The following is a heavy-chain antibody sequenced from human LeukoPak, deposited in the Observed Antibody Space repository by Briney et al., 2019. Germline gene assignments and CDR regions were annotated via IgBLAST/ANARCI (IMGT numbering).Heavy chain of an antibody. CDR3: ARDDTPFAFDI. CDR1: GGTFSSYA. V-gene: IGHV1-69*13. CDR2: IIPIFGTA. J-gene: IGHJ3*02. Sequence: GASVKVSRKASGGTFSSYAISWVRQAPGQGLEWMGGIIPIFGTANYAQKFQGRVTITADESTSTAYMELSSLRSGDTAVYYCARDDTPFAFDIWGQGTMVTVSS. D-gene: IGHD2-2*02.